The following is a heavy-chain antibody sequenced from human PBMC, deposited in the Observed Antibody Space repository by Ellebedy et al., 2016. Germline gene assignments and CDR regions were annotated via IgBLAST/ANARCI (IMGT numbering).Heavy chain of an antibody. Sequence: GGSLRLSXAASGFTFSDYWMHWVRQAPGKGLVWVSRINSDGSSTSYAGSVKGRFTISRDNAKNTLYLEMNSLRAEDTAVYYCARPRTFNWFDPWGQGTLVTVSS. J-gene: IGHJ5*02. V-gene: IGHV3-74*01. CDR1: GFTFSDYW. D-gene: IGHD2/OR15-2a*01. CDR3: ARPRTFNWFDP. CDR2: INSDGSST.